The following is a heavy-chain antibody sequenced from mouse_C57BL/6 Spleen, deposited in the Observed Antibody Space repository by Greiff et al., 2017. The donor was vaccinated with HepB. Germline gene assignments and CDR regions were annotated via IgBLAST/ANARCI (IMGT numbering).Heavy chain of an antibody. D-gene: IGHD3-3*01. CDR2: ISSGSSTI. CDR1: GFTFSDYG. V-gene: IGHV5-17*01. Sequence: EVQLQQSGGGLVKPGGSLKVSCAASGFTFSDYGMHWVRQAPEMGLEWVAYISSGSSTIYYAATVKGRFTLSRDNAKNTLFLQMTSLRSEDTAMYYCARGDSWFAYWGQGTLVTVSA. J-gene: IGHJ3*01. CDR3: ARGDSWFAY.